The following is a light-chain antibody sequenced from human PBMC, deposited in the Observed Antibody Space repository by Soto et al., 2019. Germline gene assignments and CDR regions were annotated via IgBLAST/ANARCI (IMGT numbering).Light chain of an antibody. CDR3: QQLHTSPLT. J-gene: IGKJ4*01. CDR1: QSVSSN. Sequence: EIVMTQSPATLSVSPGERATLSCRASQSVSSNLAWYQQKPGQAPRLLIFGASTRATGIPVRFSGSGSGTEFTLTISSLQSEDVAVYYCQQLHTSPLTFGGGTKVEIK. V-gene: IGKV3-15*01. CDR2: GAS.